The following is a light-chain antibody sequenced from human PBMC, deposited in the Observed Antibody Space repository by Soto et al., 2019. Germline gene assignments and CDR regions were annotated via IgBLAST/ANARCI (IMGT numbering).Light chain of an antibody. V-gene: IGLV2-23*01. CDR2: EGS. Sequence: LMIYEGSKRPSGVSKRFSGSKSDNTSSLTISVLEAEDEAGYYCFSYANTTTVFGAGTKLTVL. J-gene: IGLJ3*02. CDR3: FSYANTTTV.